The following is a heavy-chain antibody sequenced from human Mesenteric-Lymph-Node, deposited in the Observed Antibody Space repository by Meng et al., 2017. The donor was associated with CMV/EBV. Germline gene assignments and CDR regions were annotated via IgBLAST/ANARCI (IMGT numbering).Heavy chain of an antibody. J-gene: IGHJ4*02. CDR2: ISGSDTST. V-gene: IGHV3-23*01. D-gene: IGHD6-6*01. CDR1: GLTFSNYA. Sequence: GESLKISCAASGLTFSNYAMSWVRQAAGKGLQWVSTISGSDTSTYYADSVKGRFTISRDNGKHALFLQMNNLRAEDTGVYYCASAPQYSSSRFESWGQGTLVTVSS. CDR3: ASAPQYSSSRFES.